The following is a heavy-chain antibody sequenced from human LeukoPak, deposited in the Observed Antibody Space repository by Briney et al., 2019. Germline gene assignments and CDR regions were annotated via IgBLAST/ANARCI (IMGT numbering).Heavy chain of an antibody. CDR3: AKIEYSSRAAYYYYMDV. Sequence: GGPLRLSCAASGFTFSSYAMSWVRQAPGKGLEWVSAISGSGGSTYYADSVKGRFTISRDNSKNALYLQMNSLRAEDTAVYYCAKIEYSSRAAYYYYMDVWGKGTTVTVSS. J-gene: IGHJ6*03. CDR1: GFTFSSYA. D-gene: IGHD6-6*01. V-gene: IGHV3-23*01. CDR2: ISGSGGST.